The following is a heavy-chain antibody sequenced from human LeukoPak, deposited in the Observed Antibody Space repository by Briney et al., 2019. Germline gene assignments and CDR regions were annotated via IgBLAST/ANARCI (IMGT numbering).Heavy chain of an antibody. CDR1: GFTVSSNY. CDR3: ARDKRQLLTYYGMDV. J-gene: IGHJ6*02. D-gene: IGHD3-10*01. Sequence: GGSLRLSCVVSGFTVSSNYMTWVRQAPGKGLEWVSVLFTGGSAFYADSVKDRFTVSRDNSKNTLYLQMNSLRAEDTAVYYCARDKRQLLTYYGMDVWGQGTTVTVSS. CDR2: LFTGGSA. V-gene: IGHV3-53*01.